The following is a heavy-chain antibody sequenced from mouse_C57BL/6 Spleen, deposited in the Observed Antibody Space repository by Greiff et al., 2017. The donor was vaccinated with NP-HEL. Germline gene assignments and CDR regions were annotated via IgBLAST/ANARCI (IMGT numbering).Heavy chain of an antibody. J-gene: IGHJ1*03. CDR1: GYSITSGYD. CDR2: ISYSGST. D-gene: IGHD4-1*01. CDR3: ARDDWDVRYFDV. V-gene: IGHV3-1*01. Sequence: DVQLQESGPGMVKPSQSLSLTCTVTGYSITSGYDWHWIRHFPGNKLEWMGYISYSGSTNYNPSLKSRISITHDTSKNHFFLKLNSVTTEDTATYYCARDDWDVRYFDVWGTGTTVTVSS.